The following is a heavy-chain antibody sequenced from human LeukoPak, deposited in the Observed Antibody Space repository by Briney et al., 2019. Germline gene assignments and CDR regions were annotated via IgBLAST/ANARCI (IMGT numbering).Heavy chain of an antibody. Sequence: PGGSLRLSCEASGFTFSNYWMHWVRQAPGKGLMWVSQISTAGSQTFYADSVKGRFTISRDNAKNTLFLQMDSLRPEDTAVYYCVRSLRSADFWGQGTLVTVSS. CDR3: VRSLRSADF. CDR1: GFTFSNYW. V-gene: IGHV3-74*01. J-gene: IGHJ4*02. CDR2: ISTAGSQT.